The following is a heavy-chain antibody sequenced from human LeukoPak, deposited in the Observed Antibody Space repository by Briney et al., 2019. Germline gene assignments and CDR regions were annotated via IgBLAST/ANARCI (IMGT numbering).Heavy chain of an antibody. CDR3: ATWGRIQLWLL. Sequence: SETLSLTCTVSGGSISSSSYYWGWIRQPPGKGLEWSGSIYYSGSPYYNPSLKSRVTISVDTSKNQFSLKLSSVTAADTAVYYCATWGRIQLWLLWGQGTLVTVSS. D-gene: IGHD5-18*01. CDR1: GGSISSSSYY. J-gene: IGHJ4*02. V-gene: IGHV4-39*01. CDR2: IYYSGSP.